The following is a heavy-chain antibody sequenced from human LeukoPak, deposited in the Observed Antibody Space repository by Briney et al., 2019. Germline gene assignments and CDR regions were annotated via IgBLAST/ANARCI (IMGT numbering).Heavy chain of an antibody. V-gene: IGHV4-39*01. Sequence: PSETLSLTCTVSGGSISSSSYYWGWIRQPPGKGLEWIGSIYYSESTYYNPSLKSRVTISVDTSKNQFSLKLSSVTAADTAVYYCASFIMVRGVMDFDYWGQGTLVTASS. CDR2: IYYSEST. CDR1: GGSISSSSYY. CDR3: ASFIMVRGVMDFDY. J-gene: IGHJ4*02. D-gene: IGHD3-10*01.